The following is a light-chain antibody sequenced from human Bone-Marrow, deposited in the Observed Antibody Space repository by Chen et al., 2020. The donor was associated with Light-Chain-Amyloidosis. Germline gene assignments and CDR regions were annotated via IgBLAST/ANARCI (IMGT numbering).Light chain of an antibody. J-gene: IGLJ3*02. V-gene: IGLV2-23*01. CDR1: NSAVGNYNP. CDR2: GDF. Sequence: QSALTQPASVSVSPGQSLTIPSTPSNSAVGNYNPVSCYKQHPGKAPKLIIHGDFNRPSGVSNRFSGSKTGNTASLTMSGLQNEDEAHYHCCAYTGSSTWVFGGGTKLTVL. CDR3: CAYTGSSTWV.